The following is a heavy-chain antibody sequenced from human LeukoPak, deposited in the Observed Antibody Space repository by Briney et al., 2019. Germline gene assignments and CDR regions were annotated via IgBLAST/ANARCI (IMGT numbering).Heavy chain of an antibody. CDR1: GGSFSGYY. J-gene: IGHJ3*02. Sequence: SETLSLTCAVYGGSFSGYYWSWIRQPPGKGLEWIGEINHSGSTNYNPSLKSRVTISVDTSKNQFSLKLSSVTAADTAVYYCARHPGGWLQWKNAFDIWGQGTMVTVSP. D-gene: IGHD5-24*01. V-gene: IGHV4-34*01. CDR2: INHSGST. CDR3: ARHPGGWLQWKNAFDI.